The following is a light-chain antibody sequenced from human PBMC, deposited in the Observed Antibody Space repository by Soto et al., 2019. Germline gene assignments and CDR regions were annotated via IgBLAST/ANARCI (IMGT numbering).Light chain of an antibody. Sequence: EIVLTQSPGTLSLSPGERATLSCRASQSVSSSYLAWYQQKPGQAPRLLIYGASSRATGIPDRFSASGSGTDFTLTISSLEPEDFAVYYCQQYVASPYTFGQGTKVDNK. V-gene: IGKV3-20*01. CDR3: QQYVASPYT. J-gene: IGKJ2*01. CDR2: GAS. CDR1: QSVSSSY.